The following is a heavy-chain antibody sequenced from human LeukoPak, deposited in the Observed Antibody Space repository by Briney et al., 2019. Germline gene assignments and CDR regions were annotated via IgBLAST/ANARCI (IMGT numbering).Heavy chain of an antibody. J-gene: IGHJ6*03. CDR1: GYPFTNFG. Sequence: SVKVSCKTSGYPFTNFGISWVRQAPGQGLEWMGGIIPIFGTANYAQKFQGRVTITADKSTSTAYMELSSLRSEDTAVYYCARGRWELPNYYYYMDVWGKGTTVTVSS. V-gene: IGHV1-69*06. D-gene: IGHD1-26*01. CDR3: ARGRWELPNYYYYMDV. CDR2: IIPIFGTA.